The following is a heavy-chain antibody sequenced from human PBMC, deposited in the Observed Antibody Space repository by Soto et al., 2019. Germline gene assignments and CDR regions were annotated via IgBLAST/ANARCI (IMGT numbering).Heavy chain of an antibody. CDR3: ASDAEARPYFYGMDV. CDR2: ITSSSSYI. V-gene: IGHV3-21*01. Sequence: EVQVVESGGGLVKPGGSLRLSCAASGFTFSSYSMNWVRQAPGKGLEWVSSITSSSSYIYYAESVKGRFTISRDNAKNSLYLQMRGLRAEDKAVYYCASDAEARPYFYGMDVWGQGNTVTVSS. CDR1: GFTFSSYS. J-gene: IGHJ6*02. D-gene: IGHD6-6*01.